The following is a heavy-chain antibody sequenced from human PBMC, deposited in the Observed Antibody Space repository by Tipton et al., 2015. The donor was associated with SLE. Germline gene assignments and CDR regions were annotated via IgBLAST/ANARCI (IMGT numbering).Heavy chain of an antibody. CDR1: GGSFSGYY. V-gene: IGHV4-34*01. Sequence: TLSLTCAVYGGSFSGYYWSWVRQSPGKGPEWIGEINHSGSTNYNPSLKSRVTISVDTSKNQFPLKLSSVTAADTAVYYCARAQYSYGYGLIDYWGQGTLVTVSS. D-gene: IGHD5-18*01. CDR3: ARAQYSYGYGLIDY. CDR2: INHSGST. J-gene: IGHJ4*02.